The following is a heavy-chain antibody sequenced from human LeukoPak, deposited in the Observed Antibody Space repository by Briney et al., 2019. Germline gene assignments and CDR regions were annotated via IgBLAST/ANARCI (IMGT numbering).Heavy chain of an antibody. CDR3: ARHRYSGSSSYLDY. V-gene: IGHV4-59*01. CDR2: IYNSGSA. D-gene: IGHD6-6*01. CDR1: GVSISSYY. J-gene: IGHJ4*02. Sequence: SETLSLTCTVSGVSISSYYWSWLRQTPGKGLEWIGYIYNSGSANYNPSLKSRVTMSVDTSKNQFSLKLTSVTAADTAVYYCARHRYSGSSSYLDYWGQGTLVTVSS.